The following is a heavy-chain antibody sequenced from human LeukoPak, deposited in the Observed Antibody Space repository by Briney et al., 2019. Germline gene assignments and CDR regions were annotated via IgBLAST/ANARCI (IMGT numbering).Heavy chain of an antibody. Sequence: PAGSLRLSCAASGCSFSRYSRRWVRQAPGKGLEWVAVISYDGSNKYYAYYVKGRFTISRANSKNTLYLQIHRLRAEDTAVFYCARDRDNANSFDYWGQGTLVTVSS. J-gene: IGHJ4*02. CDR1: GCSFSRYS. CDR2: ISYDGSNK. V-gene: IGHV3-30-3*01. CDR3: ARDRDNANSFDY. D-gene: IGHD2-15*01.